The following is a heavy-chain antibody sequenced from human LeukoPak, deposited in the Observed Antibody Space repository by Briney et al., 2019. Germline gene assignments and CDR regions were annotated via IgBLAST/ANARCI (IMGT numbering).Heavy chain of an antibody. CDR2: ITTSDANT. CDR3: AKDGGLWVSAHWGDS. J-gene: IGHJ4*02. Sequence: GGSLRLSCAASGFTFSSDTMSWVRRSPGQGGEGVWAITTSDANTYYADSVKVQFTVSRDNSKITLFLQINSLRAEGTAVYYGAKDGGLWVSAHWGDSWGRGTLVTVSS. CDR1: GFTFSSDT. V-gene: IGHV3-23*01. D-gene: IGHD7-27*01.